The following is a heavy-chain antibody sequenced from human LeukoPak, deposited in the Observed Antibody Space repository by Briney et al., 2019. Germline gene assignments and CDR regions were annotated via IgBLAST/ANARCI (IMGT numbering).Heavy chain of an antibody. CDR2: ISNSGGNI. J-gene: IGHJ4*02. Sequence: GGSLRLSCVVSGFDLSDYYMSWIRQAPGKGLEWISYISNSGGNIYFADSVKGRFTMSRDNARGSLYLQMNSLRADDTAIYYCARRRDYFDYWGQGTLVTVSS. V-gene: IGHV3-11*01. CDR1: GFDLSDYY. CDR3: ARRRDYFDY.